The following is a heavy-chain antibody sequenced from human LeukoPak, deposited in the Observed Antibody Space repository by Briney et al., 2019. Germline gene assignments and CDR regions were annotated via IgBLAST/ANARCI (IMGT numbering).Heavy chain of an antibody. J-gene: IGHJ6*03. CDR2: IYTSGST. CDR3: ARLVGYCSSTSCYYYYYYMDV. V-gene: IGHV4-4*07. CDR1: GGSISSYY. Sequence: SETLSLTCTVSGGSISSYYWSWIRQPAGKVLEWIGRIYTSGSTNYNPSLKSRVTMSVDTSKNQFSLKLSSVTAADTAVYYCARLVGYCSSTSCYYYYYYMDVWGKGTTVTVSS. D-gene: IGHD2-2*01.